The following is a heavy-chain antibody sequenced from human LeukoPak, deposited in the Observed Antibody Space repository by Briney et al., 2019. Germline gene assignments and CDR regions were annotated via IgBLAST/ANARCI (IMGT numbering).Heavy chain of an antibody. V-gene: IGHV3-11*05. D-gene: IGHD7-27*01. CDR1: GFTFSSYW. CDR3: ARGATLGY. CDR2: INFGGSYT. J-gene: IGHJ4*02. Sequence: PGGSLRLSCAASGFTFSSYWMHWVRQAPGKGLEWISHINFGGSYTNYAASVKGRFTISRDNVNNSLYLHMNSLRAEDTAVYYCARGATLGYWGRGTLVTVSS.